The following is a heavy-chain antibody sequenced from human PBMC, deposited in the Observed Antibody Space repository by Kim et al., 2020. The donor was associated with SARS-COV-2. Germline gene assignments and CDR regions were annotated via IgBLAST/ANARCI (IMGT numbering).Heavy chain of an antibody. J-gene: IGHJ6*02. CDR3: ARDLAAADHGMDV. CDR2: INRDGSTT. CDR1: GFTFSSYW. D-gene: IGHD6-13*01. Sequence: GGSLRLSCAASGFTFSSYWMHWVRQAPGKGLVWVSRINRDGSTTSYADSVKGRFTISRDNAKNTLYLQMNSLRAEDTAVYYCARDLAAADHGMDVWGQGTPVTVSS. V-gene: IGHV3-74*01.